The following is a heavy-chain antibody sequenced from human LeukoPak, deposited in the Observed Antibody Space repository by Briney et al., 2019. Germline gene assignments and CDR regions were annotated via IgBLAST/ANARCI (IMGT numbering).Heavy chain of an antibody. V-gene: IGHV1-69*05. D-gene: IGHD2-2*02. CDR2: IIPIFGTA. CDR1: GGTFSSYA. J-gene: IGHJ1*01. Sequence: SVTVSCKASGGTFSSYAISWVRQAPGQGLEWMGGIIPIFGTANYAQKFQGRVTITTDESTSTAYMELSSLRSEDTAVYYCARGSCSSTSCYTLAEYFQHWGQGTLVTVSS. CDR3: ARGSCSSTSCYTLAEYFQH.